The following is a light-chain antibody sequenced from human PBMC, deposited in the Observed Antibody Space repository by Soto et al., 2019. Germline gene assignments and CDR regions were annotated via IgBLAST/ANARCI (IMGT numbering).Light chain of an antibody. Sequence: QSALTQPPSASGSPGQSVTISCTGTSSDVGGYNYVSWYQQHPGKAPKLMIYEVSKRPSGVPDRFSGSKSGNTASLTVSGLQAEVEADYYCTSYAGDTSLGVLGGGTKVTVL. V-gene: IGLV2-8*01. J-gene: IGLJ3*02. CDR2: EVS. CDR3: TSYAGDTSLGV. CDR1: SSDVGGYNY.